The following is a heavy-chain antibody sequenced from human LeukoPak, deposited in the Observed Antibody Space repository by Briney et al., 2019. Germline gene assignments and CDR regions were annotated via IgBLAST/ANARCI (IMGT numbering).Heavy chain of an antibody. CDR1: GGSISSDY. Sequence: SETLSLTCTVSGGSISSDYWSWIRQPPGKGLEWIGYIYYSGSTNYNPSLKSRVTISVDTSKNQFSLKLSSVTAADTAVYYCARDRGYSYGYARLAFDIWGQGTMVTVSS. J-gene: IGHJ3*02. V-gene: IGHV4-59*01. CDR2: IYYSGST. CDR3: ARDRGYSYGYARLAFDI. D-gene: IGHD5-18*01.